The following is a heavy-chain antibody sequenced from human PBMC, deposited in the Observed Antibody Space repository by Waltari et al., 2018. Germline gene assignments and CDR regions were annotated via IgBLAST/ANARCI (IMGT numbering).Heavy chain of an antibody. CDR3: AAGFADSSSWFPLIGYNWYFDL. CDR1: GFTVSSNS. J-gene: IGHJ2*01. CDR2: IYSGGST. Sequence: EVQLVESGGGLIQPGGSLRLSCAASGFTVSSNSMRWVRQAPGKGPEWTSVIYSGGSTYYADSVKGRFTISRDNSKNTLYLQMNSLRAEDTAVYYCAAGFADSSSWFPLIGYNWYFDLWGRGTLVTVSS. V-gene: IGHV3-53*01. D-gene: IGHD6-13*01.